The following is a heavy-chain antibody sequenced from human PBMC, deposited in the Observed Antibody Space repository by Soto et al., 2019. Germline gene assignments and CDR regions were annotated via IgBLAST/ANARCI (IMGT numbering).Heavy chain of an antibody. V-gene: IGHV1-24*01. CDR1: GYTLTELS. D-gene: IGHD6-13*01. J-gene: IGHJ6*02. CDR3: VTDLRQQQLVLQDYYYGMDV. CDR2: FDPEDGET. Sequence: GASVKVSCKVSGYTLTELSMHWVRQAPGKGLEWMGGFDPEDGETIYAQKFQGRVTMTEDTSTDTAYMELSSLRSEDTAVYYCVTDLRQQQLVLQDYYYGMDVWGQGTTVTV.